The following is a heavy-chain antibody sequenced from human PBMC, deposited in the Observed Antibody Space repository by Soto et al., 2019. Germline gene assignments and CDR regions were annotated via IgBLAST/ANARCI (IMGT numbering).Heavy chain of an antibody. CDR1: GYTLTDHG. J-gene: IGHJ5*02. V-gene: IGHV1-18*04. CDR3: ARDWTSPSCVSSSCPRGRWFDP. D-gene: IGHD2-15*01. Sequence: QVQLVQSGPEVKKPGASVKVSCKASGYTLTDHGISWVRQAPGQGLEWMGWINPYNANTRYGEKVQGRVTMTTDTSSTVYMELTGLTSDDTAVYYCARDWTSPSCVSSSCPRGRWFDPWGQGTLVTVSS. CDR2: INPYNANT.